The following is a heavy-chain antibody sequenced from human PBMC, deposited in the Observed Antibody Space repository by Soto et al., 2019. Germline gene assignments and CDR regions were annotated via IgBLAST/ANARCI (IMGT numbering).Heavy chain of an antibody. J-gene: IGHJ6*03. CDR3: ARHKYCSGGSCYSDHYYYYYYMDV. Sequence: GESLKISCKGSGYSFTSYWIGWVRQMPGKGLEWMGIIYPGDSDTRYSPSFQGQVTISADKSISTAYLQWSSLKASDTAMYYCARHKYCSGGSCYSDHYYYYYYMDVWGKGTTVTVSS. CDR2: IYPGDSDT. V-gene: IGHV5-51*01. CDR1: GYSFTSYW. D-gene: IGHD2-15*01.